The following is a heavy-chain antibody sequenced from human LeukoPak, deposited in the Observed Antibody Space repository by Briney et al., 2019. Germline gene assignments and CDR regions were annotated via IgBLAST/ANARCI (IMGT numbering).Heavy chain of an antibody. D-gene: IGHD6-6*01. CDR1: GGSISSGGYS. J-gene: IGHJ4*02. CDR2: IYHSGST. Sequence: SETLSLTCAVSGGSISSGGYSWSWIRQPPGKGLEWIGYIYHSGSTYYNPSLKSRVTISVDRSKNQFSLKLSSVTAADTAVYYCARSIAARYFDYWGQGTLVTVSS. V-gene: IGHV4-30-2*01. CDR3: ARSIAARYFDY.